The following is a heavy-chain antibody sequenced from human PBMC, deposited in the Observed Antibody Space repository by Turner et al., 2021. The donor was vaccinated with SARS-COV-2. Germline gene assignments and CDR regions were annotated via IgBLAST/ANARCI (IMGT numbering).Heavy chain of an antibody. Sequence: EVQLVESGGGLVKPGGSLRLSCAASGFTFSSYNMNWVRQAPGKGLEWVSSISSSSSYIYYADSVKGRFTISRDNSKNTLYLQMNSLRAEDTAVYYCARGGEFQLLHYYGMDVWGQGTTVTVSS. V-gene: IGHV3-21*04. CDR2: ISSSSSYI. D-gene: IGHD2-2*01. CDR1: GFTFSSYN. J-gene: IGHJ6*02. CDR3: ARGGEFQLLHYYGMDV.